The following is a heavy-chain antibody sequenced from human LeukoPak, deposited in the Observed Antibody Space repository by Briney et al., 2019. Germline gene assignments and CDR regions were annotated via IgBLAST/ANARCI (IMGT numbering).Heavy chain of an antibody. J-gene: IGHJ3*02. CDR3: ARSTVVPAAPGDAFDI. D-gene: IGHD2-2*01. V-gene: IGHV1-8*01. CDR1: GYTFTSYD. CDR2: MNPNSGNT. Sequence: GASVKVSCKASGYTFTSYDINWVRQATGQGLEWMGWMNPNSGNTGYAQKFQGRVTMTRNTSISTAYMELSSLRSDDTAVYYCARSTVVPAAPGDAFDIWGQGTMVTVSS.